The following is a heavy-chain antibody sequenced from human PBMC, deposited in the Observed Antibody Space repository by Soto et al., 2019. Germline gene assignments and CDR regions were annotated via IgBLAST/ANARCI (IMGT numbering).Heavy chain of an antibody. CDR1: GGSFTRHA. V-gene: IGHV1-69*01. CDR2: IVPIIGVA. CDR3: ARGGDGYTYYFVY. D-gene: IGHD5-12*01. J-gene: IGHJ4*02. Sequence: QVQLVQSGAEVKKPGSSVKVSCKASGGSFTRHAISWVRQAPGHGLEWMGGIVPIIGVANYAQNFRARFNIIADESPSTAYMELTSLKSEDTAIYYCARGGDGYTYYFVYWGQGTLVTVSS.